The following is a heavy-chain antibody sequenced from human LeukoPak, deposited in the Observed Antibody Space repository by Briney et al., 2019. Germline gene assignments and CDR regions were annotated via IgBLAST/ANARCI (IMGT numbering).Heavy chain of an antibody. CDR2: ISSSSNYI. Sequence: GGSLRLSCAASGFTFSSYSMNWVRQAPGKGLEWVSSISSSSNYIYYADSVKGRFTISRDNAKNSLYLQMNSLRAEDTAVYYCARDTTYRGGFDYWGQGTLVTVSS. V-gene: IGHV3-21*01. D-gene: IGHD3-10*01. CDR1: GFTFSSYS. J-gene: IGHJ4*02. CDR3: ARDTTYRGGFDY.